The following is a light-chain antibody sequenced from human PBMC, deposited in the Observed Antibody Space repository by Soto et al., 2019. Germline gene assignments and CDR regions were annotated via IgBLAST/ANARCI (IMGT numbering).Light chain of an antibody. CDR2: DAF. J-gene: IGKJ4*01. CDR1: QSVGNN. V-gene: IGKV3-20*01. Sequence: ESVLTQSPGTLSLSPGGRVTLSCRASQSVGNNLAWYQQRTGQXPXLLIYDAFIRATGIPDRFSGSGSGTDFTLTISRLEPEDVAVYYCQQYDSSPLTFGGGTRWIS. CDR3: QQYDSSPLT.